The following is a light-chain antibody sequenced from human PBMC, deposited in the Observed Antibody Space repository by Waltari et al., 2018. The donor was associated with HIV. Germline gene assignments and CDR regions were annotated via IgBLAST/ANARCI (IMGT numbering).Light chain of an antibody. CDR3: ESADSSLWV. CDR1: ALPKQY. V-gene: IGLV3-25*03. Sequence: SYELTQPPSVSVSPGQTARITCSGDALPKQYAYWYQQKAGQAPVLVIYKDSERPSGIPERFSGSSSGTTVTLTISGVQAEDEADYYCESADSSLWVFGGGTKLTVV. CDR2: KDS. J-gene: IGLJ3*02.